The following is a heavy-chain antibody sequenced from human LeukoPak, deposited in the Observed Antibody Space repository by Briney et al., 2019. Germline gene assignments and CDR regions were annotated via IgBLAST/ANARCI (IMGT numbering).Heavy chain of an antibody. CDR1: GFSFSGYG. CDR3: AKSGRYCSSTSCYKGDYYYYMDV. CDR2: IRYDGSNE. V-gene: IGHV3-30*02. Sequence: GGSLRLSCAASGFSFSGYGMHWVRQAPGKGLEWVAFIRYDGSNEYYADSVKGRFTISGDNSKNTLYLQMNSLRAEDTAVYYCAKSGRYCSSTSCYKGDYYYYMDVWGKGTTVTVSS. D-gene: IGHD2-2*02. J-gene: IGHJ6*03.